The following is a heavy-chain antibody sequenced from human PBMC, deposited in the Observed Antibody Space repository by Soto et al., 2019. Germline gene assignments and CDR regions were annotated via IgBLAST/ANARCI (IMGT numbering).Heavy chain of an antibody. D-gene: IGHD1-26*01. CDR1: GGTFSSYA. V-gene: IGHV1-69*06. J-gene: IGHJ6*02. Sequence: ASVKVSCKASGGTFSSYAISWERQAPGQGLEWMGGIIPIFGTTNYARRFQGRVTITADKSTSTAYMELRSLRSEDTAVYYCARGTRSGSYYYYGLDVWGQGTTVTVSS. CDR2: IIPIFGTT. CDR3: ARGTRSGSYYYYGLDV.